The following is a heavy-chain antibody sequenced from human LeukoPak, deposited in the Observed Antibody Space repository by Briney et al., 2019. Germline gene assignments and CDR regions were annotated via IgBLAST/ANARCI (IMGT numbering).Heavy chain of an antibody. CDR2: INPNSGDT. CDR3: ATQRGSYLWGTDFDY. Sequence: ASVKVSCKASGYTFTGYYMHWVRQAPGQGLEWMGWINPNSGDTKFAREFQGRVTMTRDTSISTAYMGLSRLRSDDTDVYYCATQRGSYLWGTDFDYWGQGTLVTVSS. D-gene: IGHD3-16*01. V-gene: IGHV1-2*02. J-gene: IGHJ4*02. CDR1: GYTFTGYY.